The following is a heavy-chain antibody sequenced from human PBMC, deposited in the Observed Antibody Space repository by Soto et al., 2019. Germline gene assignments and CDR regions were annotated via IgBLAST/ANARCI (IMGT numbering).Heavy chain of an antibody. V-gene: IGHV4-4*07. CDR2: IYATGAT. CDR3: VRDGTKTLRDWFDP. J-gene: IGHJ5*02. CDR1: GASISGYY. D-gene: IGHD1-1*01. Sequence: PSETLSLTCTVSGASISGYYWSWIRKSAGKGLEWIGRIYATGATDYNPSLKSRVMMSVDTSKKQFSLKLRSVTAADTAVYYCVRDGTKTLRDWFDPWGQGISVTVSS.